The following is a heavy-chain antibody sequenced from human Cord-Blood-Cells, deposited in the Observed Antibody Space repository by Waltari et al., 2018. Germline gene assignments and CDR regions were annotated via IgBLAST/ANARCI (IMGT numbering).Heavy chain of an antibody. J-gene: IGHJ6*02. CDR2: TYYRSKWYN. CDR3: ARDRESRGSYYYYGMDV. V-gene: IGHV6-1*01. CDR1: GDSVSSNSAA. Sequence: QVQLQQSGPGLVKPSQTLSLTCSISGDSVSSNSAAWNWIRQSPSRGLEWLGRTYYRSKWYNDYAVSVKSRITINPDTSKNQFSLQLNSVTPEDTAVYDCARDRESRGSYYYYGMDVWGQGTTVTVSS.